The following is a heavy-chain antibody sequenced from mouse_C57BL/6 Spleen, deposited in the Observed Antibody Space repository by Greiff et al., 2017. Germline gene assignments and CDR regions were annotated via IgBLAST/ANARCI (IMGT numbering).Heavy chain of an antibody. J-gene: IGHJ3*01. CDR3: AGPPSGGSPD. Sequence: VKLMESGAELARPGASVKLSCKASGYTFTSYGISWVKQRTGQGLEWIGEIYPRSGNTYYNEKFKGKATLTADKSSSTAYMELRSLTSEDSAVYFCAGPPSGGSPDWGQGTLVTVSA. CDR2: IYPRSGNT. D-gene: IGHD1-1*02. CDR1: GYTFTSYG. V-gene: IGHV1-81*01.